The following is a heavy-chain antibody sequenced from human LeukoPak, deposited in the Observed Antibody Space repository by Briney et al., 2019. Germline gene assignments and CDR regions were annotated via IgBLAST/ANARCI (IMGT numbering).Heavy chain of an antibody. D-gene: IGHD6-19*01. CDR3: ARKYSSGWYVYYFDY. V-gene: IGHV3-23*01. J-gene: IGHJ4*02. CDR1: GFTFSSYA. Sequence: SLRLSCAASGFTFSSYAMSWVRPAPGKGLGGVSAISGSGGSTYYADSVKGRFTISRDNSKNTLYLQMNSLRAEDTAVYYCARKYSSGWYVYYFDYWGQGTLVTVSS. CDR2: ISGSGGST.